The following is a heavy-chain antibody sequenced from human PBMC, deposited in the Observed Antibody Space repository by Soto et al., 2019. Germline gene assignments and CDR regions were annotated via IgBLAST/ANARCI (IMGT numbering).Heavy chain of an antibody. J-gene: IGHJ6*02. CDR1: GFTFSSYG. CDR3: AYGGNSGHYYGMDV. CDR2: IWYDGSNK. Sequence: HPGGSLRLSCAASGFTFSSYGMHWVRQAPGKGLEWVAVIWYDGSNKYYADSVKGRFTISRDNSKNTLYLQMNSLRAEDTAVYYCAYGGNSGHYYGMDVWGQGTTVTVSS. D-gene: IGHD4-17*01. V-gene: IGHV3-33*01.